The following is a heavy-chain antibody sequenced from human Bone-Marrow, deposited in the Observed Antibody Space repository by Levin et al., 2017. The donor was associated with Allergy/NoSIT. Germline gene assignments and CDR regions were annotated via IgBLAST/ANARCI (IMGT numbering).Heavy chain of an antibody. V-gene: IGHV3-33*01. Sequence: GGSLRLSCAASGFTFSSYGMHWVRQAPGKGLEWVAVIWYDGSNKYYADSVKGRFTISRDNSKNTLYLQMNSLRAEDTAVYYCVWDQLLYVGGMGYYGMDGWGQGTTVTVSS. D-gene: IGHD2-2*02. CDR3: VWDQLLYVGGMGYYGMDG. CDR1: GFTFSSYG. CDR2: IWYDGSNK. J-gene: IGHJ6*02.